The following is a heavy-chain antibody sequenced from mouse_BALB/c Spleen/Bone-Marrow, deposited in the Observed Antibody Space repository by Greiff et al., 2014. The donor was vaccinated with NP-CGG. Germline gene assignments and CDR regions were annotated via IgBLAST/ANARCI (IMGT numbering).Heavy chain of an antibody. V-gene: IGHV1-69*02. CDR1: GYTFTSYW. CDR3: TRTYEYFDY. Sequence: VQLQQSGAELVRPGASVKLSCKTSGYTFTSYWINWVKQRPGQGLEWIGNIYPSDNYTNYNQKFKDKATLTVDISSTTAYMQLSSPTSEDSAVYYCTRTYEYFDYWGQGTTRTVSS. J-gene: IGHJ2*01. CDR2: IYPSDNYT. D-gene: IGHD2-3*01.